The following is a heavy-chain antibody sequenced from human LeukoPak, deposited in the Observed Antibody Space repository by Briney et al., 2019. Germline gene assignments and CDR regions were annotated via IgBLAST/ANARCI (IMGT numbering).Heavy chain of an antibody. J-gene: IGHJ4*02. CDR3: ARGTDAYKTGNS. CDR1: GGSISSSSYY. CDR2: IFYSGST. D-gene: IGHD5-24*01. Sequence: PSETLSLTCTVSGGSISSSSYYWGWIRQPPGKGLEWIGSIFYSGSTYYNPSLQSRVTISVDPSKSQFSLKLYSVTAADTAVYYCARGTDAYKTGNSWGQGTLVTVSS. V-gene: IGHV4-39*01.